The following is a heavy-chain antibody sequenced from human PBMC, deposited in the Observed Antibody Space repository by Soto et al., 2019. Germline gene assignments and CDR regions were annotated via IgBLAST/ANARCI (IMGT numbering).Heavy chain of an antibody. D-gene: IGHD4-17*01. CDR3: ATGRTVASRFDY. Sequence: QVQLQQWGAGLLKPSETLSLTCAVYGGSFSGYYLTWIRQPPGKGLEWIGEINHSGSTNYNPSLKSRVTISVDTSKNQFSLKLSSVTAADTAVYFCATGRTVASRFDYWGQGTLVTVSS. J-gene: IGHJ4*02. V-gene: IGHV4-34*01. CDR1: GGSFSGYY. CDR2: INHSGST.